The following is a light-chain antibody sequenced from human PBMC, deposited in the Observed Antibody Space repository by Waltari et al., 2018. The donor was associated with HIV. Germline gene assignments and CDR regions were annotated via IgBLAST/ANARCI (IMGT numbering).Light chain of an antibody. V-gene: IGLV2-14*01. CDR3: SSYASTSTRV. CDR1: SNDVGGYKY. CDR2: EVS. Sequence: QSALTQPASVSGSPGQSITISCTGTSNDVGGYKYVSWYQQHPCKAPKVVIYEVSNRPSGVSNRFSGSQHGNTSSLTISGLQAEDEAEYYCSSYASTSTRVFGGGTKLTVL. J-gene: IGLJ3*02.